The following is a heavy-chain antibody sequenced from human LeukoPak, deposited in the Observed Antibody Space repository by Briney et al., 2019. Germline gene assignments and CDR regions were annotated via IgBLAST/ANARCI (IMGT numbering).Heavy chain of an antibody. CDR1: GGSVSSGSYY. Sequence: SQTLSLTCTVSGGSVSSGSYYWSWIRQPAGKGLEWIGRIYTSGSTNYNPSLKSRVTISVDTSKNQFSLKLSFVTAADTAVYYCARDGYTWMGDAFDIWGQGTMVTVSS. V-gene: IGHV4-61*02. CDR3: ARDGYTWMGDAFDI. J-gene: IGHJ3*02. CDR2: IYTSGST. D-gene: IGHD5-12*01.